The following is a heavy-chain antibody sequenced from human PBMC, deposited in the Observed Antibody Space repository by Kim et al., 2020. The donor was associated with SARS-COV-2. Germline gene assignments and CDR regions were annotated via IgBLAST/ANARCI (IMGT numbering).Heavy chain of an antibody. J-gene: IGHJ4*02. CDR3: ARTRGSSSSLDY. Sequence: PSLKSRVTLSVDTSKNQFSLQLSSVTAADTAVYYCARTRGSSSSLDYWGQGSLVTVSS. V-gene: IGHV4-59*01. D-gene: IGHD6-13*01.